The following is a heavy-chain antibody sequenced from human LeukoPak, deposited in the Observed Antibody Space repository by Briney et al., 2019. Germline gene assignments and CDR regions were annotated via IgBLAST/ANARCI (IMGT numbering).Heavy chain of an antibody. CDR1: GFTFSSYA. D-gene: IGHD3-16*01. J-gene: IGHJ4*02. Sequence: GGSLRLSCAASGFTFSSYAMSWVREAPARGLEWVSSLGGKVDNFSADSVKGRFPLSRDESRNTVYLQLNNLRVKDTAVYYCAKASWVSSADAVLWGQGTVVTVSS. V-gene: IGHV3-23*01. CDR3: AKASWVSSADAVL. CDR2: LGGKVDN.